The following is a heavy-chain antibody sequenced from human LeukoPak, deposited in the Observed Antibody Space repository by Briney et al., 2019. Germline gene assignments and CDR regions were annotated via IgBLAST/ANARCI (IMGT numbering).Heavy chain of an antibody. CDR2: IIPIFGTA. D-gene: IGHD5-18*01. CDR3: ARDRGYSYGAFDY. Sequence: SVKVSCKASGATFSSYAISWVRQAPGQGLEWMGGIIPIFGTANYAQKFQGRVTITADESTSTAYMELSSLRPEDTAVYYCARDRGYSYGAFDYWGQGTLVTVSS. CDR1: GATFSSYA. J-gene: IGHJ4*02. V-gene: IGHV1-69*13.